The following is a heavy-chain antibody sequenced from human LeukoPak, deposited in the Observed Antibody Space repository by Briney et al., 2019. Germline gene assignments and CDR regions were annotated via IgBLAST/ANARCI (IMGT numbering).Heavy chain of an antibody. D-gene: IGHD2-2*01. Sequence: GGSLRLSCAASGFTFSNYAMSWVRQAPGKGLEWVSVIGGSDGSTYHADSVKGRFTISRDNAKNSLYLQMNSLRAEDTAVYYCARDSAAVVPAAMSWFDPWGQGTLVTVSS. CDR1: GFTFSNYA. J-gene: IGHJ5*02. V-gene: IGHV3-23*01. CDR2: IGGSDGST. CDR3: ARDSAAVVPAAMSWFDP.